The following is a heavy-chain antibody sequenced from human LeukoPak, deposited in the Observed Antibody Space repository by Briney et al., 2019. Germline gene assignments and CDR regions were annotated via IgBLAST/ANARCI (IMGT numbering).Heavy chain of an antibody. Sequence: PGGSLRLSCVASGFTFSSSEMHWIRQAPGKGLEWVSYIGSSGSTIYYADSVKGRFTISRDNAKNSLYLQMNSLRAEDTAVYYCASGGSIAVATWVDYWGQGTLVIVSS. D-gene: IGHD6-19*01. V-gene: IGHV3-48*03. CDR2: IGSSGSTI. J-gene: IGHJ4*02. CDR3: ASGGSIAVATWVDY. CDR1: GFTFSSSE.